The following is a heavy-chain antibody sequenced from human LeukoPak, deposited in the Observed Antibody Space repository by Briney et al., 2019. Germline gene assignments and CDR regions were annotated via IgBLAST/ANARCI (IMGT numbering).Heavy chain of an antibody. V-gene: IGHV3-30*04. D-gene: IGHD5-18*01. J-gene: IGHJ4*02. Sequence: GGSLRLSCAASGFTFSSYAMHWVRQAPGKGLEWVAVISYDGSNKYYADSVKGRFTISRDNSKNTLYLQMNSLKAEDTAVYYCAREFRPLYPPPGTSGYRYGPLYGWGQGTLVTVSS. CDR3: AREFRPLYPPPGTSGYRYGPLYG. CDR2: ISYDGSNK. CDR1: GFTFSSYA.